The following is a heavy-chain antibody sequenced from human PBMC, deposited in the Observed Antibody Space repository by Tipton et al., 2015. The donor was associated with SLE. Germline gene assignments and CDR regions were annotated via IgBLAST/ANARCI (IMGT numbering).Heavy chain of an antibody. CDR1: GASIRNGNYY. J-gene: IGHJ3*02. CDR3: ARANYDILTGYYSPDAFDI. CDR2: IYYSGST. Sequence: TLSLTCTVSGASIRNGNYYWSWIRQPPGKGLEWIGYIYYSGSTNYNPSLKSRVTISVDTSKNQFSLKLSSVTAADTAVYYCARANYDILTGYYSPDAFDIWGQGTMVTVSS. V-gene: IGHV4-61*01. D-gene: IGHD3-9*01.